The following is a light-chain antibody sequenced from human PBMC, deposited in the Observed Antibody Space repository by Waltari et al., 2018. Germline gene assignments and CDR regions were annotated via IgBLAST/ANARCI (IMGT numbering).Light chain of an antibody. J-gene: IGKJ1*01. CDR1: QSISKF. V-gene: IGKV1-39*01. CDR3: QQSSTSSWT. CDR2: ASS. Sequence: DIQMTQSPSSLSASVGDRVTITCWASQSISKFLKWYQQRPGKAPRLLIYASSNLHPGVPSRFSGSGSGTDFTLTINKLQPEDSATYYCQQSSTSSWTFGQGTKVEVK.